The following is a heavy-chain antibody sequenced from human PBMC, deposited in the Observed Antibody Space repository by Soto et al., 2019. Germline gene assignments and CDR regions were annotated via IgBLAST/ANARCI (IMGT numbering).Heavy chain of an antibody. Sequence: QLVESGGGLVQPGGSLRLSCAASGFSVSNNYMKWVRQAPGKGLEWVSLIYSGGSTYYADSVKGRSTISRDNSKNTLFLQMNSLRVEDTAVYYCARDRGYRWGQGTMVTVSS. J-gene: IGHJ3*01. V-gene: IGHV3-66*01. CDR2: IYSGGST. CDR3: ARDRGYR. D-gene: IGHD5-12*01. CDR1: GFSVSNNY.